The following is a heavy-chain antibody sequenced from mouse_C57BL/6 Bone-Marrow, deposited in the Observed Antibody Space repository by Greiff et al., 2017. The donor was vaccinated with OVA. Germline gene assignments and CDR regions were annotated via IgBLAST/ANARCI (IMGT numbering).Heavy chain of an antibody. Sequence: VKLMESGPELVKPGASVKISCKASGYAFSSSWMNWVKQRPGKGLEWIGRVYPGDGDTNYNGKFKGKATLTADKSSSPAYMQISSLKSEDSAVYFCAGTGPSMDYWGQGTSVTVSS. D-gene: IGHD4-1*01. J-gene: IGHJ4*01. CDR2: VYPGDGDT. CDR1: GYAFSSSW. CDR3: AGTGPSMDY. V-gene: IGHV1-82*01.